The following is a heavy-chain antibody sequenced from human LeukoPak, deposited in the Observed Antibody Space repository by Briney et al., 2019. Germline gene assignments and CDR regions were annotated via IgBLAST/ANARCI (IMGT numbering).Heavy chain of an antibody. J-gene: IGHJ4*02. CDR3: ARHQWLVPIDY. CDR2: IYYSAST. Sequence: SETLSLTCTVSGGSISSSSYYWGWIRQPPGKGLEWIGSIYYSASTYYNPSLKSRVTISVDTSRNQFSLKLSSVTAADTAVYYCARHQWLVPIDYWGQGTLVTVSS. V-gene: IGHV4-39*01. D-gene: IGHD6-19*01. CDR1: GGSISSSSYY.